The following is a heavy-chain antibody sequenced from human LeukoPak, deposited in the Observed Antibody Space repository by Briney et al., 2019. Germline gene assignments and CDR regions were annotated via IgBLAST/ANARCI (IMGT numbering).Heavy chain of an antibody. CDR1: GYTFTSYY. V-gene: IGHV1-2*02. CDR3: ARVWEKKAVAGTLDY. Sequence: ASVKVSCKASGYTFTSYYMHWARQAPGQGLEWMGWINPNSGGTNYAQKFQGRVTMTRDTSISTAYMELSRLRSDDTAVYYCARVWEKKAVAGTLDYWGQGTLVTVSS. D-gene: IGHD6-19*01. J-gene: IGHJ4*02. CDR2: INPNSGGT.